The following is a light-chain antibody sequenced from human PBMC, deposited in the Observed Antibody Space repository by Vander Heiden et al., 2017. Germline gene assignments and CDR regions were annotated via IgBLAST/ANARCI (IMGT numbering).Light chain of an antibody. V-gene: IGKV1-39*01. CDR3: QQIDTAPRYS. Sequence: DIQMTQSPSSLSASVGDRVTITCRASQSISSYLNWYQQKPWKAPKLLIYAASSLQSGVPSRFSGTGSGPDFTRTMRSLQPEDFATYYCQQIDTAPRYSLRPWAKPEIK. CDR2: AAS. CDR1: QSISSY. J-gene: IGKJ2*03.